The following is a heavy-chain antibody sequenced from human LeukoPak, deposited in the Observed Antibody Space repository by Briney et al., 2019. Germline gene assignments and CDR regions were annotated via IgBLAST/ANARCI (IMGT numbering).Heavy chain of an antibody. J-gene: IGHJ6*04. V-gene: IGHV3-53*01. Sequence: GGSLRLSCTVSGFTVSSNSMSWVRQAPEKGLEWVSFIYSDNTHYSDSVKGRFTISRDNSKNTLYLQMNSLRAEDTAVYYCAELGITMIGGVWGKGTTVTISS. D-gene: IGHD3-10*02. CDR2: IYSDNT. CDR1: GFTVSSNS. CDR3: AELGITMIGGV.